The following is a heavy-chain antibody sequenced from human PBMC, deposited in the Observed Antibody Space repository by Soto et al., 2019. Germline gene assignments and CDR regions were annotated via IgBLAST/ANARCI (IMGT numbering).Heavy chain of an antibody. Sequence: GESLRPSYATSGFTFSIYGLHRVRQAPGKGLEWVAVIWYDGSNKYYADSVKGRFTISRDNSKNTLYLQMNSLRAEDTAVYYWAREFTMVRGVDYYYYGMDGWGQGT. V-gene: IGHV3-33*01. D-gene: IGHD3-10*01. CDR3: AREFTMVRGVDYYYYGMDG. CDR1: GFTFSIYG. CDR2: IWYDGSNK. J-gene: IGHJ6*02.